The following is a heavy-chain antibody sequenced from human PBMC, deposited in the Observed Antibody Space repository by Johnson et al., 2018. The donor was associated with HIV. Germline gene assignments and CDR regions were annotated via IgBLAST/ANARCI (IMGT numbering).Heavy chain of an antibody. J-gene: IGHJ3*02. Sequence: VQLVESGGGLVQPGGSLRLSCAASGFTFSSYAMSWVRQAPGKGLEWVSAISGSGNSTYYADSVKGRFTISRENAKNSLYLQMNSLRAGDTAVYYCARALGATYAFDIWGQGTMVTVSS. V-gene: IGHV3-23*04. CDR1: GFTFSSYA. CDR2: ISGSGNST. D-gene: IGHD1-26*01. CDR3: ARALGATYAFDI.